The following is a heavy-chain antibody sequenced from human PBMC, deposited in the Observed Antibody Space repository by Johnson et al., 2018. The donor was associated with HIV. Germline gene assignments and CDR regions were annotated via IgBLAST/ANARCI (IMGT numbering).Heavy chain of an antibody. D-gene: IGHD6-13*01. CDR2: ISYDGSNK. CDR1: GFTFSSYA. Sequence: QVQLVESGGGVVQPGGSLRLSCAASGFTFSSYAMHWVRQAPGKGLEWVAVISYDGSNKYYADSVKGRFTISRDNSKNTLHLLMDSLRPEDTAVYYCAKDEAQTLASAGRDAFDFWGQGTAVTVSS. J-gene: IGHJ3*01. CDR3: AKDEAQTLASAGRDAFDF. V-gene: IGHV3-30-3*01.